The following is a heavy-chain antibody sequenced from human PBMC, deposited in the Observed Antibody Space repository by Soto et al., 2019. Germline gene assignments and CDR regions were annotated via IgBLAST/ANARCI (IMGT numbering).Heavy chain of an antibody. Sequence: EVQLVESGGGLVQPGGSLRLSCAASGFTFSRYSMNWVRQAPGKGLEWVSYISLSSSTIFYADSVKGRFTISRDNAKNXLYLQMNSLRDEDTAVYYGAREGIVVAGTEGYFDYWGQGTLVTVSS. CDR2: ISLSSSTI. J-gene: IGHJ4*02. CDR1: GFTFSRYS. CDR3: AREGIVVAGTEGYFDY. D-gene: IGHD6-19*01. V-gene: IGHV3-48*02.